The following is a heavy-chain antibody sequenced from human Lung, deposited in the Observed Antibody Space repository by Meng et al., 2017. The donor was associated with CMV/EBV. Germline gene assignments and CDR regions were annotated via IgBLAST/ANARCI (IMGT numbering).Heavy chain of an antibody. CDR1: GFTCSSYL. J-gene: IGHJ6*02. V-gene: IGHV3-7*01. Sequence: GGSLRPSCAASGFTCSSYLTSWVRQAPGKGLEWVANIKQDGSEKYYVDSVKGRFTISRDNAKNSLYLQMNGLRAEDTAVYYCARDRFEDYDFWSGYSLTDYYGKDVWGQGTXVTVSS. CDR3: ARDRFEDYDFWSGYSLTDYYGKDV. D-gene: IGHD3-3*01. CDR2: IKQDGSEK.